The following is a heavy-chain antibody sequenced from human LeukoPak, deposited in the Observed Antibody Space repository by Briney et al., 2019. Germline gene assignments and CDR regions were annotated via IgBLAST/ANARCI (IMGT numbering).Heavy chain of an antibody. CDR3: TKGDDSSTWYTFDI. Sequence: GGSLRLSCAASGFTFSSYAMSWVRQAPGKGLEWVSTIGGSGGSTYYADSVKGRFTISRDNSKNTLYLQMNSLRVEDTAVYYCTKGDDSSTWYTFDIWGQGTMVTVSS. CDR1: GFTFSSYA. D-gene: IGHD6-13*01. CDR2: IGGSGGST. J-gene: IGHJ3*02. V-gene: IGHV3-23*01.